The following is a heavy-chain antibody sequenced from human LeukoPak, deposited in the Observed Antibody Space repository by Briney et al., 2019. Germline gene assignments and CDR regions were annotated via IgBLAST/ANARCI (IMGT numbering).Heavy chain of an antibody. D-gene: IGHD6-13*01. J-gene: IGHJ4*02. CDR1: GFSFSDFY. Sequence: GGSLRLSCAASGFSFSDFYMSWIRQAPGKGLEWVSYIDGTSTFTNYADSVKGRFTISRDSAKNSLYLQMNSLRAEDTAVYYCARGPYSSNWYVDYWGQGTLVTVAS. V-gene: IGHV3-11*06. CDR2: IDGTSTFT. CDR3: ARGPYSSNWYVDY.